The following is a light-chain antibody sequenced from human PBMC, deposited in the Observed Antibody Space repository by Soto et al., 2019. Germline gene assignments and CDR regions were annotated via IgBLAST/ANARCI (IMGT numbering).Light chain of an antibody. CDR1: QRIVRC. Sequence: DIQMTQTPSSLSASVGDTVTVTCRASQRIVRCLAWDQQKPRKAPKLLIYDASSLQRGVPSRFSGSGSGTDFTLTISSLQPEDFATYYCQQSYSTPPITFGQGTRLEIK. CDR3: QQSYSTPPIT. CDR2: DAS. J-gene: IGKJ5*01. V-gene: IGKV1-39*01.